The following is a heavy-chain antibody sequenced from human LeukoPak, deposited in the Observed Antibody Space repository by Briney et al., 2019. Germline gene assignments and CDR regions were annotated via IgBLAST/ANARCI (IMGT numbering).Heavy chain of an antibody. Sequence: PGGSLRLSCAASGFTFSSYGMHWVRQAPGKGLEWVAVISYDGSNKYYADSVKGRFTISRDNSKDTLYLQMNSLRAEDTAVYYCAREPFYDSSGYYYRNDAFDIWGQGTMVTVSS. V-gene: IGHV3-30*03. D-gene: IGHD3-22*01. CDR1: GFTFSSYG. CDR3: AREPFYDSSGYYYRNDAFDI. J-gene: IGHJ3*02. CDR2: ISYDGSNK.